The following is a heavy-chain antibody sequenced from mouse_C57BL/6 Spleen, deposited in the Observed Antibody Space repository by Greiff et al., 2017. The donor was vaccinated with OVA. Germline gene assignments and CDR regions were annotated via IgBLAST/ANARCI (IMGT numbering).Heavy chain of an antibody. CDR3: ARGTSYFDY. V-gene: IGHV5-4*01. Sequence: EVQRVESGGGLVKPGGSLKLSCAASGFTFSSYAMSWVRQTPEKRLEWVATISDGGSYTYYPDNVKGRFTISRDNAKNNLYLQMSHLKSEDTAMYYCARGTSYFDYWGQGTTLTGSS. CDR2: ISDGGSYT. CDR1: GFTFSSYA. J-gene: IGHJ2*01.